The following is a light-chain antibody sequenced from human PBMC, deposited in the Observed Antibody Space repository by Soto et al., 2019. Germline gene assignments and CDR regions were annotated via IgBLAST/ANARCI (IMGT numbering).Light chain of an antibody. J-gene: IGLJ1*01. Sequence: QSALTQPASVSGSPGQSITISCTGTSSDVGGYNYVSWYQQLPGKAPKLMIYDVSNRPSGVSNRFSGSKSGNTASLTISGLQAEDEADYYCSSYTSSSPFVFGTGTQLTVL. CDR3: SSYTSSSPFV. CDR1: SSDVGGYNY. V-gene: IGLV2-14*01. CDR2: DVS.